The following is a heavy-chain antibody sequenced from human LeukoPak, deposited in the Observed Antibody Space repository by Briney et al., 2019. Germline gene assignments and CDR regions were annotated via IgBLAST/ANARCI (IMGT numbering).Heavy chain of an antibody. CDR1: GGSFSGYY. CDR2: INHSGST. CDR3: ARGGFRRWDYDFWSGYYGVDY. V-gene: IGHV4-34*01. Sequence: SETLSLTCAVYGGSFSGYYWSWIRQPPGKGLEWIGEINHSGSTNYNPSLKSRVTISVDTSKNQFSLKLSSVTAADTAVYYCARGGFRRWDYDFWSGYYGVDYWGQGTLVTVSS. J-gene: IGHJ4*02. D-gene: IGHD3-3*01.